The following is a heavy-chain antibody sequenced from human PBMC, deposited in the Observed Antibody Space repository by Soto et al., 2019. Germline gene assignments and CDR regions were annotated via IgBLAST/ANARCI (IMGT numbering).Heavy chain of an antibody. Sequence: SETLSLTCIVSGGSISSRDYYWGWIRQPPGKGLEWIGTIYHSGNTYYNPSLKSRVTISVDTSKTQFSLKLKYVTAADTSLYYCARGYGGYSWFDPWGQGTLVTV. D-gene: IGHD5-12*01. CDR3: ARGYGGYSWFDP. CDR1: GGSISSRDYY. J-gene: IGHJ5*02. V-gene: IGHV4-39*01. CDR2: IYHSGNT.